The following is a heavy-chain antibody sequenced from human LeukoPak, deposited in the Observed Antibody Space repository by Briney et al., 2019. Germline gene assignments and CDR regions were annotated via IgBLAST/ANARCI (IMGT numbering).Heavy chain of an antibody. CDR2: IFSSGST. CDR1: GGSISGYS. J-gene: IGHJ5*02. D-gene: IGHD3-10*01. CDR3: ATGDRRFGENWFDP. V-gene: IGHV4-59*01. Sequence: SETLSLTCTVSGGSISGYSWSWIRQPPGKGLEWIGCIFSSGSTSYNPSLESRVTISVDTFKNQFSLKLSSVTAADTAVYYCATGDRRFGENWFDPWGQGTLVTVSS.